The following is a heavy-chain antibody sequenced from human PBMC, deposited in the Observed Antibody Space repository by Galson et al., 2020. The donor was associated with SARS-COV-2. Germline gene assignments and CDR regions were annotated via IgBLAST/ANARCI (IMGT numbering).Heavy chain of an antibody. CDR1: GGSITTYF. CDR3: ARLGCSSISCSSMDV. J-gene: IGHJ6*02. V-gene: IGHV4-59*08. Sequence: SQTLSLTCTVPGGSITTYFWTWIRQPPGQGLESIGYMYIRGITNYNTSLKSRVTISVDTSKNQLSLKLSSVTSADTAVYYCARLGCSSISCSSMDVWGQGTTVTVSS. D-gene: IGHD2-2*01. CDR2: MYIRGIT.